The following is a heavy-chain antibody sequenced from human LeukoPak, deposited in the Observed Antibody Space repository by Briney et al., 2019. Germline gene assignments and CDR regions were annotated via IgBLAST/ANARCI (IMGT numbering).Heavy chain of an antibody. CDR2: FNNYKT. CDR3: ARVSSVTFGRSHFDY. V-gene: IGHV1-18*01. J-gene: IGHJ4*02. Sequence: ASVKVSCKASGYTFSVFGITWVRQTAGRGLGWVGWFNNYKTNYARNLKGRVTLTTDTSTSTIYMELRGLRSDDSAIYFCARVSSVTFGRSHFDYWGQGTLVTVSS. D-gene: IGHD3-16*01. CDR1: GYTFSVFG.